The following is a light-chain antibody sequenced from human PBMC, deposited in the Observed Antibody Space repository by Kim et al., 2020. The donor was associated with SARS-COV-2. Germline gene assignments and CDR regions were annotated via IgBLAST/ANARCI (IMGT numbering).Light chain of an antibody. CDR2: EVT. Sequence: GQAVTNSCTGTSSDIGGYKYVSWYQQHPGKAPRLIIYEVTERPSGVPDRFSASKSDNTASLTVSGLQAEDEADYYCSSYAGSNTWVFGGGTKLAVL. J-gene: IGLJ3*02. V-gene: IGLV2-8*01. CDR1: SSDIGGYKY. CDR3: SSYAGSNTWV.